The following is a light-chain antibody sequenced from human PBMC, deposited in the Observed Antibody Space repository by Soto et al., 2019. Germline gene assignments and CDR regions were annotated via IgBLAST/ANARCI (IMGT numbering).Light chain of an antibody. CDR1: SGHSSYA. Sequence: QPVLTQSPSASASLGASVKLTCTLTSGHSSYAIAWHQQQPEKGPRYLMKLNNDGSHSKGDGIPDRFSGSSSGAERYLTISSLQSEYEADYYCQTWGAGIRVVFGAGTKLTVL. CDR3: QTWGAGIRVV. V-gene: IGLV4-69*01. J-gene: IGLJ2*01. CDR2: LNNDGSH.